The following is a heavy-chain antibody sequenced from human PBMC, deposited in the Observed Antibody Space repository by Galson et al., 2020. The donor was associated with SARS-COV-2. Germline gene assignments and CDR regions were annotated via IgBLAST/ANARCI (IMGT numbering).Heavy chain of an antibody. CDR2: ISYDGSNK. Sequence: GGSLRLSCAASGFTFSSYWMHWVRQAPGRGLEWVAVISYDGSNKYYADSVKGRFTSSRDNSKNTLYLQMNSLRLEDTAVYYCARGLYSGYEVPFDYWGQGTLVTVSS. CDR1: GFTFSSYW. V-gene: IGHV3-30*01. J-gene: IGHJ4*02. CDR3: ARGLYSGYEVPFDY. D-gene: IGHD5-12*01.